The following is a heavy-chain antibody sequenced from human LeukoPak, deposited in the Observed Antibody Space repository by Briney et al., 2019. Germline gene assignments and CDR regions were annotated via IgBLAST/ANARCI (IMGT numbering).Heavy chain of an antibody. Sequence: GGSLRLSCAASGFTFSSYEMNWVRQAPGKGLEWVSYISSSGSTIYYADSVKGRFTISRDNAKNSLYLQMNSLRAEDTAVYYCARDKIYGSGSYSLDYWGQGTLVTVSS. D-gene: IGHD3-10*01. CDR1: GFTFSSYE. J-gene: IGHJ4*02. V-gene: IGHV3-48*03. CDR3: ARDKIYGSGSYSLDY. CDR2: ISSSGSTI.